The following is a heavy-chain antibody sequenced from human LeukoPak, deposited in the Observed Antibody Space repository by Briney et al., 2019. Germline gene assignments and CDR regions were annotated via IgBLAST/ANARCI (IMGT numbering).Heavy chain of an antibody. CDR2: IYYSGST. D-gene: IGHD5-12*01. V-gene: IGHV4-59*01. CDR1: GGSISSYY. J-gene: IGHJ4*02. Sequence: PSETLSLTCTVSGGSISSYYWSWIRQPPGKGLEWIGYIYYSGSTNYNPSLKSRVTISVDTSKNQFSLKLSSVTAADTAVYYCARDGYSGSDALWGQGTLVTVSS. CDR3: ARDGYSGSDAL.